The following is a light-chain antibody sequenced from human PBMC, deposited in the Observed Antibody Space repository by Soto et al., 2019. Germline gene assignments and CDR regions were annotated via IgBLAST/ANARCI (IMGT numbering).Light chain of an antibody. Sequence: QSVLTQPPSVSAAPGQKVTISCSGSSSNIGNNYVSWYQHLPGTAPKLLIYDNNKRPSGIPDRFSGSKSGTSATLGISGLRSEDEADYYCAAWDDSLSVYVFGTGTKVTVL. V-gene: IGLV1-51*01. CDR2: DNN. CDR3: AAWDDSLSVYV. J-gene: IGLJ1*01. CDR1: SSNIGNNY.